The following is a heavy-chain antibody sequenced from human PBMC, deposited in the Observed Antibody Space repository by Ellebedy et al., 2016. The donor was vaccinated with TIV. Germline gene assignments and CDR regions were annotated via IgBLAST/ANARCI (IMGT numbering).Heavy chain of an antibody. J-gene: IGHJ5*02. Sequence: MPSETLSLTCTVSGGYISGDHWSWIRQPPGKGLEWIGYITYDGRTNYNPSLKRRLTISLDTSKNQFSLKLTSVTAADTAIYFCARDRRELELRGLDPWGQGTLVSVSS. D-gene: IGHD1-7*01. CDR2: ITYDGRT. CDR3: ARDRRELELRGLDP. V-gene: IGHV4-59*01. CDR1: GGYISGDH.